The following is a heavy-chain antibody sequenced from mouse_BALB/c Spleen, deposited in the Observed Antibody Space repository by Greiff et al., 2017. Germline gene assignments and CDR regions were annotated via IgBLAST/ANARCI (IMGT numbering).Heavy chain of an antibody. CDR2: INPSNGRT. J-gene: IGHJ3*01. CDR1: GYTFTSYW. CDR3: ARNDGYGAY. V-gene: IGHV1S81*02. D-gene: IGHD2-3*01. Sequence: QVHVKQPGAELVKPGASVKLSCKASGYTFTSYWMHWVKQRPGQGLEWIGEINPSNGRTNYNEKFKSKATLTVDKSSSTAYMQLSSLTSEDSAVYYCARNDGYGAYWGQGTLVTVSA.